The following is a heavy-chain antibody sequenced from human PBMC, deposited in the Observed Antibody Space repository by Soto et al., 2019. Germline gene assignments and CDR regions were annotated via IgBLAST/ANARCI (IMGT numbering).Heavy chain of an antibody. J-gene: IGHJ3*02. CDR1: GFTFSSYA. CDR2: ISYDGSNK. D-gene: IGHD2-2*02. V-gene: IGHV3-30-3*01. CDR3: ARLRAAIGAFDI. Sequence: GGSLRLSCAASGFTFSSYAMHWVRQAPGKGLEWVAVISYDGSNKYYADSVKGRFTISRDNSKNTLYLQMNSLRAEDTAVYYCARLRAAIGAFDIWGQGTMVTVSS.